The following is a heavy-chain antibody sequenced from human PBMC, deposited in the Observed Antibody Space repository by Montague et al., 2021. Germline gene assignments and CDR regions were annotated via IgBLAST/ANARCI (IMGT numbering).Heavy chain of an antibody. CDR1: GGAISSFY. D-gene: IGHD2-8*01. V-gene: IGHV4-59*01. J-gene: IGHJ4*02. Sequence: SETLSLTCTVSGGAISSFYWHWIRHSPGKGLEWIGEIYYNGNTKYDPSLKSRVTMSVDTSKNQFSLRLSSVTVADTAVYYCAREWGVFDSWGQGTLVTVSS. CDR3: AREWGVFDS. CDR2: IYYNGNT.